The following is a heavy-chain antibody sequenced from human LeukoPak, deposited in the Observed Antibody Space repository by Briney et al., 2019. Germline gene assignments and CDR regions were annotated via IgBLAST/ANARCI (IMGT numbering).Heavy chain of an antibody. V-gene: IGHV4-59*08. Sequence: SETLSLTCTVSGGSMSSYYWSWIRQPPGKGLEWIGYIYYSGSTKYNPSLKSRVTISVGTSKNQFSLKLSSVTAADTAVYYCARGARAGYNLEPFDYWGQGTLVTVSS. D-gene: IGHD5-24*01. CDR2: IYYSGST. CDR1: GGSMSSYY. J-gene: IGHJ4*02. CDR3: ARGARAGYNLEPFDY.